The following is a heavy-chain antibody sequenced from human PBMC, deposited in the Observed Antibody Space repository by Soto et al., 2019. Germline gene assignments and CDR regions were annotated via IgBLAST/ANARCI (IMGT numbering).Heavy chain of an antibody. CDR2: ISPYTGNT. D-gene: IGHD3-16*01. CDR3: VMVDNYVTPTPQDV. J-gene: IGHJ6*02. V-gene: IGHV1-18*01. Sequence: QVQLVQSGDEVKKPGASVKVSCKASGYIFVNYGIAWVRQAPGQGLEWMGWISPYTGNTNSATKVQGRLTMTTDTTXSTAHMDLGSLTSDDTAVYYCVMVDNYVTPTPQDVWGQGTTVTVSS. CDR1: GYIFVNYG.